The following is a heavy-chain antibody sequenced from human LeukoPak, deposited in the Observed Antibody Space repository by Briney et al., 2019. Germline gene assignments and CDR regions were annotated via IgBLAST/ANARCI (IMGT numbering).Heavy chain of an antibody. V-gene: IGHV3-21*01. D-gene: IGHD3-22*01. J-gene: IGHJ4*02. CDR3: ARDLVVVITTPTAWN. CDR1: GFTFSSYS. CDR2: ISSSSSYI. Sequence: GGSLRLSCAASGFTFSSYSMNWVRQAPGKGLEWVSSISSSSSYIYYADSVKGRFTISRDNAKNSLYLQVNSLRAEDTAVYYCARDLVVVITTPTAWNWGQGTLVTVSS.